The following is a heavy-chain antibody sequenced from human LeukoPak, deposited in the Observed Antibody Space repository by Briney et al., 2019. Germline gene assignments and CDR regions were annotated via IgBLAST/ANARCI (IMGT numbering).Heavy chain of an antibody. Sequence: PSETLSLTCTVSGGSISSGSYYRSWIRQPAGKGLEWIGRIYTSGSTNYNPPLKSRVTISVDTSKNQFSLKLSSVTAADTAVYYCARDRSTAMVGGYYYYMDVWGKGTTVTVSS. D-gene: IGHD5-18*01. J-gene: IGHJ6*03. CDR1: GGSISSGSYY. CDR3: ARDRSTAMVGGYYYYMDV. CDR2: IYTSGST. V-gene: IGHV4-61*02.